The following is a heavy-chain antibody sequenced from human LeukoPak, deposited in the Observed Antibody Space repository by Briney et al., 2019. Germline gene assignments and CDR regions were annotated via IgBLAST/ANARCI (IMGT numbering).Heavy chain of an antibody. J-gene: IGHJ6*02. CDR3: ARPLKYYDTLTGYHNYYYGMDV. CDR1: GYSFTSYW. V-gene: IGHV5-51*01. CDR2: IYPGDSDT. D-gene: IGHD3-9*01. Sequence: GESLKISCKGSGYSFTSYWIGWVRQMPGKGLEWMGIIYPGDSDTRYSPSFQGQVTISADKSISTAYLQWSSLKASDTAMYYCARPLKYYDTLTGYHNYYYGMDVWGQGTTVTVSS.